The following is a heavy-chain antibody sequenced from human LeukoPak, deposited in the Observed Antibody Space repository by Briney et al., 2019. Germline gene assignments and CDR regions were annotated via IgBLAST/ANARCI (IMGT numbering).Heavy chain of an antibody. Sequence: PSETLSLTCNVSGGSINHFYWSWIRQPPGKGLEWIGYIYHSGTTNYSPSLKSRVTMSLDTSTSQSSLKVNSVAAADTAVDYCAREKRVVGAPHFDSWGQGTLVTVSS. CDR2: IYHSGTT. CDR3: AREKRVVGAPHFDS. D-gene: IGHD1-26*01. V-gene: IGHV4-59*01. CDR1: GGSINHFY. J-gene: IGHJ4*02.